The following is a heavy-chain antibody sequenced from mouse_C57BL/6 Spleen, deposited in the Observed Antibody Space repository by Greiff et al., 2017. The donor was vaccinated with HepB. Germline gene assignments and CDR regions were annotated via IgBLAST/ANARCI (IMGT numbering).Heavy chain of an antibody. Sequence: QVQLQQSGAELVRPGSSVKLSCKASGYTFTSYWMHWVKQRPIQGLEWIGNIDPSDSETHYNQKFKDKATLTVDKSSSTAYMQLSSLTSEDSAVYYCARKGVAEYFDYWGQGTTLTVSS. CDR1: GYTFTSYW. CDR2: IDPSDSET. D-gene: IGHD1-1*02. V-gene: IGHV1-52*01. CDR3: ARKGVAEYFDY. J-gene: IGHJ2*01.